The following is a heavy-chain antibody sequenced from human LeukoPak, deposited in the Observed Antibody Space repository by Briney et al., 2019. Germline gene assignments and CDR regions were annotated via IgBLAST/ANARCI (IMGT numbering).Heavy chain of an antibody. Sequence: GRSLRLSCAASGFTFSSHALHWVRQAPGKGLEWGAVISYDGSNKYYADSVKGRFTISRDNSKNTLYLQMNSLRAEDTAVYYCAKNRGRGQWLEYYYMDVWGKGTTVTVSS. CDR2: ISYDGSNK. CDR1: GFTFSSHA. D-gene: IGHD6-19*01. CDR3: AKNRGRGQWLEYYYMDV. V-gene: IGHV3-30*18. J-gene: IGHJ6*03.